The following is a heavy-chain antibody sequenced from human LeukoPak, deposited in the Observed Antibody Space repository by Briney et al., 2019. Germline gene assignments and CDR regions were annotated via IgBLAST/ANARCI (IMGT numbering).Heavy chain of an antibody. CDR1: GGSISSSSYY. CDR3: ARDSGFSYSGYDSGNS. J-gene: IGHJ4*02. D-gene: IGHD5-12*01. Sequence: SETLSLTCTVSGGSISSSSYYWGWIRQPPGKGLEWIGSIYYSGSTYYNPSLKSRVTISVDTSKNQFSLKLSSVTAEDTAVYYCARDSGFSYSGYDSGNSWGQGTLVTVSS. V-gene: IGHV4-39*07. CDR2: IYYSGST.